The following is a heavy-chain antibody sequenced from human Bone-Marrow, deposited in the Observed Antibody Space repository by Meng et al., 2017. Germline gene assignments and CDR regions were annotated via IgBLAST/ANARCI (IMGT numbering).Heavy chain of an antibody. CDR2: INPDTGDT. CDR3: ARDENISLGKLFGDY. D-gene: IGHD2-21*01. Sequence: QVPAVQSGDELKKPGASVKVSCKPSGYTFTAYYIHWVRQAPGQGLEWMGHINPDTGDTLYAQKFQGRVSMTGDTSISTAYVELSGLRSDDTAVYYCARDENISLGKLFGDYWGQGTLVTVSS. CDR1: GYTFTAYY. J-gene: IGHJ4*02. V-gene: IGHV1-2*06.